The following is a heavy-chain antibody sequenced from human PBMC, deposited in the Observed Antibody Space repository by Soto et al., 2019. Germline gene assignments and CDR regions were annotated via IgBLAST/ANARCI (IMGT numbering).Heavy chain of an antibody. CDR3: AIDSSGYYHHVFVY. J-gene: IGHJ4*02. CDR2: ISNSGSTI. CDR1: GFTFSDYY. D-gene: IGHD3-22*01. Sequence: QVQLVESGGGLVKPGGSLRLSCAASGFTFSDYYMSWIRQAPGKGLEWLSYISNSGSTIYYADSVKGRFTISRDNAKNSLYLQMTSLRAEDTAVYYCAIDSSGYYHHVFVYWGQGTLVTVSS. V-gene: IGHV3-11*01.